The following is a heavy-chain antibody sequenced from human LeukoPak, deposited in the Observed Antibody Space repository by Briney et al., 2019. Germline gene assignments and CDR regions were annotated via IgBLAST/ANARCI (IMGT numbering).Heavy chain of an antibody. D-gene: IGHD1-1*01. CDR3: ARDSPRTGP. J-gene: IGHJ5*02. CDR2: IDGDGRIT. V-gene: IGHV3-74*01. Sequence: PGGSLRLSCAASGFTFSSYWMHWVRQAPGQGLVWVSHIDGDGRITNYGDSVKGRFTISRDNSKNTLYLQMNSLRAEDTAVYYCARDSPRTGPWGQGILVTVSS. CDR1: GFTFSSYW.